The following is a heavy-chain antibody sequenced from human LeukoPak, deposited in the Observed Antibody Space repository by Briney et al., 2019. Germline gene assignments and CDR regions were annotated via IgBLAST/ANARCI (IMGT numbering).Heavy chain of an antibody. CDR3: VKVTSFCSRTKCSLEYFHT. J-gene: IGHJ1*01. CDR2: FSGRDTTT. CDR1: GFTFSSYA. Sequence: PGGSLRLSCAASGFTFSSYAMSWVRQAPGKGLEWVSVFSGRDTTTDYVDSVRGRFTISRDNSQNTLFLQMNGLRVDDTAVYYCVKVTSFCSRTKCSLEYFHTWGQGTLVTVSS. D-gene: IGHD2-2*01. V-gene: IGHV3-23*01.